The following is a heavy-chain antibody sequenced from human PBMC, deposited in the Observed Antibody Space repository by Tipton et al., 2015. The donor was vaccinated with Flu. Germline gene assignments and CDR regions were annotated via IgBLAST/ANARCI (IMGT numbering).Heavy chain of an antibody. D-gene: IGHD3-10*01. Sequence: SLRLSCAASGFTFSSYWMSWVRQAPGKGLEWVANIKQDGSEKHYVGSVKGRFTISRDNAKNSLYLQMNGLRAEDTAVYYCAREAYRAYGQFDYWGQGSLVIVSS. CDR1: GFTFSSYW. V-gene: IGHV3-7*03. CDR3: AREAYRAYGQFDY. CDR2: IKQDGSEK. J-gene: IGHJ4*02.